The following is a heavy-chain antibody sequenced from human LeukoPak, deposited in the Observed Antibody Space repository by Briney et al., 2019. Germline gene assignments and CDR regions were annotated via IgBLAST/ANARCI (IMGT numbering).Heavy chain of an antibody. Sequence: SETLSLTCTVSGGSISSSSYYWGWIRQPPGKGLEWIGSIYYSGSTYYNPSLKSRVTISVDTSKNQFSLKLSSVTAADPAVYSCARQSRGPGWFDPWGQGTLVTVSS. CDR1: GGSISSSSYY. V-gene: IGHV4-39*07. J-gene: IGHJ5*02. D-gene: IGHD3-10*01. CDR3: ARQSRGPGWFDP. CDR2: IYYSGST.